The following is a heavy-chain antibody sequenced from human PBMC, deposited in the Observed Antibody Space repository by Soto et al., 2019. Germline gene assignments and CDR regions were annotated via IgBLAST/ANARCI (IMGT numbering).Heavy chain of an antibody. CDR3: ASFSGGWPRGDFDF. D-gene: IGHD6-19*01. V-gene: IGHV3-7*03. J-gene: IGHJ3*01. Sequence: EVQLVESGGGLVQPGGSLRLSCEASGFTFSSSWMSWVRQAPGRGLEWVANIKQDGSEKYYVDSVKGRFTISRDNAKNSLYLQMNSLRAEDTAVYYCASFSGGWPRGDFDFWGQGTMVTVSS. CDR1: GFTFSSSW. CDR2: IKQDGSEK.